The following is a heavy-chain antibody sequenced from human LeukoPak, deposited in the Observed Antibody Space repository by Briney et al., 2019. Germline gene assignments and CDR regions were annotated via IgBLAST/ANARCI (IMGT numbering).Heavy chain of an antibody. CDR1: GFTFSSYA. Sequence: GSLRLSCAASGFTFSSYAMNWVRQAPGKGLEWVSAISGSGGGTYYADSVKGRFTISRDNSKNTLYLQMNSLRAEDTAVYYCAKERFSSSSGLEPDYWGQGTLVTVSS. CDR3: AKERFSSSSGLEPDY. J-gene: IGHJ4*02. V-gene: IGHV3-23*01. CDR2: ISGSGGGT. D-gene: IGHD6-6*01.